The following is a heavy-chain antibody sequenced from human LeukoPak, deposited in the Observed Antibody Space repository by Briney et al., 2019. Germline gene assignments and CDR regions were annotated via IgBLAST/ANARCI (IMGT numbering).Heavy chain of an antibody. D-gene: IGHD1-26*01. CDR2: TYYRSKWFS. Sequence: SQTLSLTCAISGDSFSSNTATWNWIRQSPSRGLEWLGRTYYRSKWFSDYALSVKSRIMINPDTSKNQFSLHLNSVTPEDTAVYYCARGLGIVGATSLGAFDIWGQGTMVTVSS. CDR3: ARGLGIVGATSLGAFDI. CDR1: GDSFSSNTAT. J-gene: IGHJ3*02. V-gene: IGHV6-1*01.